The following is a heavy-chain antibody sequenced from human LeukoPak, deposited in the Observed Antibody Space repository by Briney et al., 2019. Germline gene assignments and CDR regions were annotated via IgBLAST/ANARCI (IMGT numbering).Heavy chain of an antibody. CDR2: ISGDGGST. D-gene: IGHD3-3*01. Sequence: GGSLRLSCAASGFTFDDYAMHWVRQAPGKGLEWASLISGDGGSTYYADSVKGRFTISRDNSKNSLYLQMNSLRTEDTALYYCAKDNRMPHYDFWSGYYPGVYYYYYMDVWGKGTTVTVSS. CDR3: AKDNRMPHYDFWSGYYPGVYYYYYMDV. V-gene: IGHV3-43*02. CDR1: GFTFDDYA. J-gene: IGHJ6*03.